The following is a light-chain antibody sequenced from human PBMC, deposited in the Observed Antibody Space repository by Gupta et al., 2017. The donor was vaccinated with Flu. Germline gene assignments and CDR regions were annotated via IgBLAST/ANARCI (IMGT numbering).Light chain of an antibody. CDR3: QQGDSTPST. V-gene: IGKV1-39*01. J-gene: IGKJ1*01. Sequence: PSSLSASVGDRVTITCRASQSISGYLNWYQQKPGKAPKLLIYAASSLQSGVPSRFSGSGSGTDFTLTISRLQPEDFATYYCQQGDSTPSTFGQGTKVEIK. CDR1: QSISGY. CDR2: AAS.